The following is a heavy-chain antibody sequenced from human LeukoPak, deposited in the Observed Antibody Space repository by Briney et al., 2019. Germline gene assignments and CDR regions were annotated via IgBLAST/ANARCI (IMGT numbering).Heavy chain of an antibody. J-gene: IGHJ4*02. D-gene: IGHD3-16*02. V-gene: IGHV3-48*01. CDR3: ARGRRYYDYVWGSYREIDY. CDR2: ISSSSSTI. CDR1: GFTFSNAW. Sequence: GGSLRLSCAASGFTFSNAWMSWVRQAPGKGLEWVSYISSSSSTIYYADSVKGRFTISRDNAKNSLYLQMNSLRAEDTAVYYCARGRRYYDYVWGSYREIDYWGQGTLVTVSS.